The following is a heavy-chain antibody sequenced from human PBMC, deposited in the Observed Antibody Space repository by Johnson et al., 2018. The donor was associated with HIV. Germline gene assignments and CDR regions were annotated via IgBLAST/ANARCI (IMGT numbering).Heavy chain of an antibody. CDR3: ARVRSALRLAFDI. J-gene: IGHJ3*02. V-gene: IGHV3-33*08. Sequence: QVQLVESGGGLVQPGGSLRLSCTASGFTFSSYGMHWVRQAPGKGLEWVAVIWYDGSNKYYADSVKGRFTISRDNSKNTLYLQMNSLKAEDTAVYYCARVRSALRLAFDIWGQGTMVTVSS. CDR2: IWYDGSNK. D-gene: IGHD3-10*01. CDR1: GFTFSSYG.